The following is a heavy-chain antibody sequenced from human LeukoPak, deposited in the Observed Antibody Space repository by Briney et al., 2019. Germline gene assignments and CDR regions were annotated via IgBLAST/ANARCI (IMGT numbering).Heavy chain of an antibody. V-gene: IGHV4-39*07. Sequence: SETLSLTCTVSGGSISSSSYYWGWIRQPPGKGLEWIGSIYYSGSTYYNPSLKSRVTISVDTSKNQFSLKLSSVTAADTAVYYCERDNDHYYVGSGYYLTSHFDYWGHGTLVTVSS. J-gene: IGHJ4*01. CDR3: ERDNDHYYVGSGYYLTSHFDY. D-gene: IGHD3-22*01. CDR2: IYYSGST. CDR1: GGSISSSSYY.